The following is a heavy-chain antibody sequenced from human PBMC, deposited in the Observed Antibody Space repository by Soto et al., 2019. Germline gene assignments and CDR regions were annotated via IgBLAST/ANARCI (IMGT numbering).Heavy chain of an antibody. D-gene: IGHD2-2*01. V-gene: IGHV4-30-2*01. CDR2: IYHSGST. CDR1: GGSISSGGYS. Sequence: SETLSLTCAVSGGSISSGGYSWSWIRQPPGKGLEWIGYIYHSGSTYYNPSLKSRVTISVDRSKNQFSLKLSSVTAADTAVYYCARHPVVPAAIGYYYYYGMDVWGQGTTVTVSS. J-gene: IGHJ6*02. CDR3: ARHPVVPAAIGYYYYYGMDV.